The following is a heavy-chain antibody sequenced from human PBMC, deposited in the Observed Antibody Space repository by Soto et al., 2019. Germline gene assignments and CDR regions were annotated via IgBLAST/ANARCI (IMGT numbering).Heavy chain of an antibody. D-gene: IGHD3-3*01. Sequence: SETLSLTCTVSGGSISSYYWSWIRQPPGKGLEWIGYIYYSGSTNYNPSLKSRVTISVDTSKNQFSLKLSSVTAADTAVYYCARGSGFLEWFPPDYWGQGTLVTVSS. V-gene: IGHV4-59*01. J-gene: IGHJ4*02. CDR2: IYYSGST. CDR3: ARGSGFLEWFPPDY. CDR1: GGSISSYY.